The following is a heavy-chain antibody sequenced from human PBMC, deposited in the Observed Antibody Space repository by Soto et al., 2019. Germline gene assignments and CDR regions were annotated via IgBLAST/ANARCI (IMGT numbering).Heavy chain of an antibody. J-gene: IGHJ6*02. D-gene: IGHD6-13*01. V-gene: IGHV1-69*13. CDR1: GGTFSSYA. CDR3: ASRRGYSSSWYREGGRYYYYYYGMDV. CDR2: IIPIFGTA. Sequence: GASVKVSCKASGGTFSSYAISWVRQAPGQGLEWMGGIIPIFGTANYAQKFQGRVTITADESTSTAYMELSSLRSEDTAVYYCASRRGYSSSWYREGGRYYYYYYGMDVWGQGTTVTVSS.